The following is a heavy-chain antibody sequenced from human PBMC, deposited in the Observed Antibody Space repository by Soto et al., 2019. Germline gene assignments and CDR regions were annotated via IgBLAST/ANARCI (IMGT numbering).Heavy chain of an antibody. Sequence: GGSLRLSCATSGFTFSKAWVGWIRQAPGKGLEWVSAISGSGGSTYYADSVKGRFTISRDNSKNTLYLQMNSLRAEDTAVYYCAKDQDYDYVWGSPGDWFDPWGQGALVTVSS. CDR1: GFTFSKAW. J-gene: IGHJ5*02. V-gene: IGHV3-23*01. CDR3: AKDQDYDYVWGSPGDWFDP. D-gene: IGHD3-16*01. CDR2: ISGSGGST.